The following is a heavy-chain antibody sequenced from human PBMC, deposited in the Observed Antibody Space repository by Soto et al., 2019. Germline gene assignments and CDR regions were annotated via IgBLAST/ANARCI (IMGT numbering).Heavy chain of an antibody. Sequence: GSLRLSCAASGFTFSIYAMSWVRQAPGKGLEWVSAISGSGGSTYYADSVKGRFTISRDNSKNTLYLQMNSLRAEDTAVYYCAKAYYYDSSGYPTPFDYWGQGTLVTVSS. J-gene: IGHJ4*02. D-gene: IGHD3-22*01. CDR1: GFTFSIYA. CDR3: AKAYYYDSSGYPTPFDY. V-gene: IGHV3-23*01. CDR2: ISGSGGST.